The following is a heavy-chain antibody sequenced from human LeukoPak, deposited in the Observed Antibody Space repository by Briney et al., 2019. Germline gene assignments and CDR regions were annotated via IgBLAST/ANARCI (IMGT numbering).Heavy chain of an antibody. J-gene: IGHJ4*02. CDR2: TYVRSKGYN. D-gene: IGHD6-13*01. CDR1: GDSVSISSAA. V-gene: IGHV6-1*01. CDR3: ARDGYASTWYVFDY. Sequence: SPTLSLTCAISGDSVSISSAAWNWVRQSPSRGLEWLGRTYVRSKGYNDYAVFVESRIIINADTSKNQFSLHLNSVTPEDTAVYYCARDGYASTWYVFDYWGQRTLVTVSS.